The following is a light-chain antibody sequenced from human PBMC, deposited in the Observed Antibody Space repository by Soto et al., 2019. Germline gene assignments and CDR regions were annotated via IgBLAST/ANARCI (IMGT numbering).Light chain of an antibody. V-gene: IGKV3-20*01. J-gene: IGKJ1*01. CDR1: QTVSSSY. Sequence: DIVLTQSPGTLSLSPGEGGTISCRASQTVSSSYLAWYQQKPGQAPRLLIYGASSRATGIPDRFSGSGSGTDFTLTITRLEPEDSAVYYCQQYGRSPWTFGQGTKVEIK. CDR2: GAS. CDR3: QQYGRSPWT.